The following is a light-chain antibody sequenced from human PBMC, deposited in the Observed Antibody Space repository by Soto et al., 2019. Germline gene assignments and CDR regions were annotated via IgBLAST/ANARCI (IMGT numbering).Light chain of an antibody. CDR2: AAS. CDR3: QQYNSYSKT. CDR1: QSIGYW. J-gene: IGKJ1*01. Sequence: DIQMTQSPSTLSASVGDRVTITCRASQSIGYWLAWYQQKPGKAPNLLIYAASSLETRVPSRFSGSGSGTEFTLSISSLQPDDSASYYCQQYNSYSKTFGQGTKVEIK. V-gene: IGKV1-5*01.